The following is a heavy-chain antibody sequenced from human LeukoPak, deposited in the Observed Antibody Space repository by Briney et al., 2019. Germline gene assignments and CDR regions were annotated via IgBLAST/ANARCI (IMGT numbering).Heavy chain of an antibody. V-gene: IGHV4-39*07. CDR2: IYYSGST. CDR3: ASINYYDSSGYYYVLDY. CDR1: GGSISSSNYY. Sequence: SETLSLTCIVSGGSISSSNYYWGWIRQPPGKGLEWIGSIYYSGSTYYNPSLKSRVTISVDTSKNQFSLKLSSVTAADTAVYYCASINYYDSSGYYYVLDYWGQGTLVTVSS. D-gene: IGHD3-22*01. J-gene: IGHJ4*02.